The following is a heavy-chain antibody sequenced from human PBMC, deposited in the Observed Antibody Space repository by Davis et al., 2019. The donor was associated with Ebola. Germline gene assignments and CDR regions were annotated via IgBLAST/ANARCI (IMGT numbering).Heavy chain of an antibody. V-gene: IGHV3-74*01. CDR1: GFSFSSYW. Sequence: GSLRPPCAASGFSFSSYWMHWVRQAPGKGLMWVSYINDAGTYSTYADSVKGRFTISRDNAKNTLSLQMNSLRAEDTAVYYCVRDSGAPSWGQGTLVTVSS. CDR3: VRDSGAPS. J-gene: IGHJ4*02. CDR2: INDAGTYS. D-gene: IGHD7-27*01.